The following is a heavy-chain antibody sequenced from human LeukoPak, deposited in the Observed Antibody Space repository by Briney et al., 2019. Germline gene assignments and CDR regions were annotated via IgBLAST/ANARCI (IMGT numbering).Heavy chain of an antibody. V-gene: IGHV3-23*01. Sequence: GGSLRLSCAASGFTFSSYAMSWVRQAPGKGLEWVSAISGSGGSTYYADSVKGRFTISRDNSKNTLYLQMSGLRAEDTAVYYCAKEACSSTSCCSDYWGQGTLVTVSS. CDR2: ISGSGGST. D-gene: IGHD2-2*01. J-gene: IGHJ4*02. CDR3: AKEACSSTSCCSDY. CDR1: GFTFSSYA.